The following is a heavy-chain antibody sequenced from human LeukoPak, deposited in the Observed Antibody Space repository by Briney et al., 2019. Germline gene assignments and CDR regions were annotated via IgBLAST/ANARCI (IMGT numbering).Heavy chain of an antibody. J-gene: IGHJ5*01. V-gene: IGHV1-18*01. CDR2: INANTGST. D-gene: IGHD6-13*01. Sequence: AASVKVSCKASGYTFNTNGLNWVRQAPGQGLEWMGWINANTGSTNYAQIFQGRVTMTTDTSTSTGYMELTSLTSDDTAIYYCARDAFQGSSWSNWFDSWGQGTLVIVSS. CDR1: GYTFNTNG. CDR3: ARDAFQGSSWSNWFDS.